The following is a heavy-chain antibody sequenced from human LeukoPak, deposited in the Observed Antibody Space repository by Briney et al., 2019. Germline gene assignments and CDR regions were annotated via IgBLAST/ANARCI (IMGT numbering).Heavy chain of an antibody. CDR2: ISGTGANT. D-gene: IGHD2-2*01. V-gene: IGHV3-23*01. CDR1: GFTFKNYG. CDR3: AKVNRTNSFYGSFHS. J-gene: IGHJ4*02. Sequence: GGSLRLSCAASGFTFKNYGMSWVRQAPGKGLEWVSDISGTGANTYYADSVKGRFTISRDNSNNKMYLQMNTLRVEDSAVYYCAKVNRTNSFYGSFHSWGQGTLVTVSS.